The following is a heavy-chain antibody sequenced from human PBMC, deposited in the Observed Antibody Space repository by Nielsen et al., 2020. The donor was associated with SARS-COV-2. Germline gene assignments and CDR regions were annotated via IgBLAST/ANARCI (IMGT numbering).Heavy chain of an antibody. J-gene: IGHJ4*02. D-gene: IGHD6-25*01. CDR1: GFNVSNTF. CDR2: IYTLGPT. CDR3: ARGGGLSRYYFDF. Sequence: GESLKISCAAFGFNVSNTFMTWFRQAPGKGLEWVSIIYTLGPTFYADSVKGRFTISRLTSKNTLYLQLNSLTSDDTAVYYCARGGGLSRYYFDFWGRGTQVTVSS. V-gene: IGHV3-53*04.